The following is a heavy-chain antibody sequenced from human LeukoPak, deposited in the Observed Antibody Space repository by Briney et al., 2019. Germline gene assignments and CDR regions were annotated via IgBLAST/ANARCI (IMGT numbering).Heavy chain of an antibody. CDR2: INSDGSST. D-gene: IGHD6-19*01. CDR3: ARSAVAGTSLIFYDY. Sequence: PGGSLRLSCAASGFTFSSYCMYWVRQAPGKGLVWVSHINSDGSSTTYAASVKGRFTISRDNAKNTLYLQMNSLRAEDTAVYYCARSAVAGTSLIFYDYWGQGALVTVSS. CDR1: GFTFSSYC. J-gene: IGHJ4*02. V-gene: IGHV3-74*01.